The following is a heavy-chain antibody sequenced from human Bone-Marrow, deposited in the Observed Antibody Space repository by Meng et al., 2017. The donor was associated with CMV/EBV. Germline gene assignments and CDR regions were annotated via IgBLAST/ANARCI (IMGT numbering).Heavy chain of an antibody. CDR2: MNPNSGNT. J-gene: IGHJ6*02. V-gene: IGHV1-8*03. CDR1: GYTFTSYD. D-gene: IGHD3-3*01. Sequence: ASVKVSCKASGYTFTSYDINWVRQATGQGLEWMGWMNPNSGNTGYAQKFQGRVTITRNTSISTAYMELSSLRSEDTAVYYCARGVARTYYDFWSGCWDVWGQGTTVTVSS. CDR3: ARGVARTYYDFWSGCWDV.